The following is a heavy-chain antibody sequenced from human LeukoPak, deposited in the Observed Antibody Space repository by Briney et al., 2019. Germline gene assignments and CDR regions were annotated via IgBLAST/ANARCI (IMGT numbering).Heavy chain of an antibody. J-gene: IGHJ5*02. CDR3: ARKGHGYSSGFNWFDP. D-gene: IGHD6-19*01. CDR2: ISAYNGNT. V-gene: IGHV1-18*01. CDR1: GYTFTSYG. Sequence: ASVKVSCKASGYTFTSYGISWVRQAPGQGLEWMGWISAYNGNTNYAQKLQGRVTMTTDTSTSTAYMELRSLGSDDTAVYYCARKGHGYSSGFNWFDPWGQGTLVTVSS.